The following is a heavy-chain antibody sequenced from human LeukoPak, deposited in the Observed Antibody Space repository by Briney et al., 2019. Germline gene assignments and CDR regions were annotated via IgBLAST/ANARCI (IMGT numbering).Heavy chain of an antibody. CDR2: IYTSEYT. CDR1: GGSISGYY. V-gene: IGHV4-4*07. J-gene: IGHJ4*02. CDR3: ARDVIHTGSYLILEY. D-gene: IGHD1-26*01. Sequence: PSETLSLTCTVSGGSISGYYWSWIRQPAGKGLEWIGRIYTSEYTNYNPSLKSRVTMSVNTSKNQFSLKLSSVTAADTAVYYCARDVIHTGSYLILEYWGRGTLVTVSS.